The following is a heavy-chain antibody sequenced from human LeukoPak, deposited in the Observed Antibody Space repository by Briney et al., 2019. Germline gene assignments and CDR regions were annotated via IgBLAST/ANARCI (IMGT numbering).Heavy chain of an antibody. Sequence: PGRSLRLSCAASGFTFNNYGMHWVRQAPGKGLEWMALIWYDGSNKYYADSVKGRFTISRDNSKSTLYLQMNSLRAEDTAVYYCSREYFDWSRNYYYGMDVWGQGTTVTVSS. J-gene: IGHJ6*02. D-gene: IGHD3-9*01. CDR1: GFTFNNYG. CDR3: SREYFDWSRNYYYGMDV. V-gene: IGHV3-33*01. CDR2: IWYDGSNK.